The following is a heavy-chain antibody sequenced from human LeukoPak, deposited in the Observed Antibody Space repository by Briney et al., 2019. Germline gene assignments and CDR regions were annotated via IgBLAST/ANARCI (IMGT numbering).Heavy chain of an antibody. Sequence: GASVKVSCKASGYTFTSYGISWVRQASGQGLEWMGWISAYNGNTNYAQKLQGRVTMTTDTSTSTAYMELRSLRSDDTAVYYCAREYSGSYYYYYYMDVWGKGTAVTVSS. V-gene: IGHV1-18*01. CDR1: GYTFTSYG. J-gene: IGHJ6*03. CDR3: AREYSGSYYYYYYMDV. D-gene: IGHD1-26*01. CDR2: ISAYNGNT.